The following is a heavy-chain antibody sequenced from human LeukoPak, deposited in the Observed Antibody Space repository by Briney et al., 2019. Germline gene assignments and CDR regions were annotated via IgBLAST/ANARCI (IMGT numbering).Heavy chain of an antibody. D-gene: IGHD6-13*01. V-gene: IGHV4-59*01. Sequence: PSETLSLTCTVSGGSISSYYWSWIRQPPGKGLEWIGYIYYSGSTNYNPSLKSRVTISVDTSKNQFSLKLSSVTAADTAVYYCARAVRQLDAFDIWGQGTMVTVSS. CDR3: ARAVRQLDAFDI. CDR2: IYYSGST. CDR1: GGSISSYY. J-gene: IGHJ3*02.